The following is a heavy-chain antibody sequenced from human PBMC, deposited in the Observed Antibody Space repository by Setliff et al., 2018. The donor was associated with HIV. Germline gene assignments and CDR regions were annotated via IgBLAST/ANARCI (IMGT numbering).Heavy chain of an antibody. V-gene: IGHV3-30*03. Sequence: GGSLRLSCAASGFTFSSYGMHWVRQAPGKGLEWVAVISYDGNNKYYADSVKGRFTISRDNSKNTLYLQMNSLRAEDTGVYYCHSGYDTEEQSYFDYWGQGTLVTVSS. CDR2: ISYDGNNK. D-gene: IGHD5-12*01. CDR1: GFTFSSYG. J-gene: IGHJ4*02. CDR3: HSGYDTEEQSYFDY.